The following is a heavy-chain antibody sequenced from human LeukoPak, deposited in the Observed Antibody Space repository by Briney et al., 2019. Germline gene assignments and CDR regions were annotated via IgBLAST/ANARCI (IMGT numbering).Heavy chain of an antibody. J-gene: IGHJ5*02. Sequence: NSGGSLRLSCAASGFTFNDYYMSWIRQAPGKGLEWLSYINIGGTNTHYADSVKGRFTISRDNAKKCLYLEMNNLRAEDMAVYYCATDGAGFDTWGQGVLVTVSS. V-gene: IGHV3-11*01. CDR3: ATDGAGFDT. CDR1: GFTFNDYY. CDR2: INIGGTNT.